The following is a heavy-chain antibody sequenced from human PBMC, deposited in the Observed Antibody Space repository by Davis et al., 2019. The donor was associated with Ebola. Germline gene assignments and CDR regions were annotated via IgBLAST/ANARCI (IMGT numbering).Heavy chain of an antibody. CDR3: ARVGGSGNYDLEAFDY. Sequence: SETLSLTCTVSGGSISSYYWSWIRQPPGKGLEWIGYIYYSGNTNYNPSLKSRVTISLDTSKNQFTLKLSSVTAADTAVYFCARVGGSGNYDLEAFDYWGRGTLVTVTS. J-gene: IGHJ4*02. D-gene: IGHD3-22*01. CDR2: IYYSGNT. V-gene: IGHV4-59*01. CDR1: GGSISSYY.